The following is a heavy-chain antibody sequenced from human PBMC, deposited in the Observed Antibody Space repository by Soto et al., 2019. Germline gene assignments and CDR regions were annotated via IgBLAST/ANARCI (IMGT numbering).Heavy chain of an antibody. CDR1: GFTFSSYG. CDR2: IWYDGSNK. D-gene: IGHD5-12*01. V-gene: IGHV3-33*01. Sequence: QVQLVESGGGVVQPGRSLRLSCAASGFTFSSYGMHWVRQAPGKGLEWVAVIWYDGSNKYYADSVKGRFTISRDNSKNTLHLQRNSLRAQDTAVYYCARDGKSGYYLRHYCYYYGMDVWGQGTTVTVAS. J-gene: IGHJ6*02. CDR3: ARDGKSGYYLRHYCYYYGMDV.